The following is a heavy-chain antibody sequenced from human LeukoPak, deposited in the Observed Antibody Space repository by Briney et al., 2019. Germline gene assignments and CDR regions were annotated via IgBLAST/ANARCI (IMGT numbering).Heavy chain of an antibody. D-gene: IGHD2/OR15-2a*01. CDR1: GGSISSSSYY. J-gene: IGHJ6*03. V-gene: IGHV4-39*07. CDR3: ARDLRSNFLSHYYYYMDV. Sequence: SETLSLTCTVSGGSISSSSYYWGWIRQPPGKGLEWIGSIYYSGSTYYNPSLKSRVTISVDTSKNQFSLKLSSVTAADTAVYYCARDLRSNFLSHYYYYMDVWGKGTTVTVSS. CDR2: IYYSGST.